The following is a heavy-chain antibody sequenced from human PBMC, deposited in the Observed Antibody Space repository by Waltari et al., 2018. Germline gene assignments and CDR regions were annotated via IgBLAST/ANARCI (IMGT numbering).Heavy chain of an antibody. CDR1: GYTFTSYA. Sequence: QVQLVQSGAEVKKPGASVKVSCKASGYTFTSYAMHWVRQAPGQRLEWMGWINAGNGNTKYSQKFQGRVTITRDTSASTAYMELSSLRSEDTAVYYCARAPYYYDSSGYFSDWGQGTLVTVSS. V-gene: IGHV1-3*01. J-gene: IGHJ4*02. CDR3: ARAPYYYDSSGYFSD. D-gene: IGHD3-22*01. CDR2: INAGNGNT.